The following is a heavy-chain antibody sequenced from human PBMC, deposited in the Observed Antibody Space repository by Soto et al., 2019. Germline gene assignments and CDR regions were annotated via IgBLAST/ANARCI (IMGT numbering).Heavy chain of an antibody. CDR3: ARNRIAADDYYYYMDV. CDR1: GYTFTSYD. V-gene: IGHV1-8*01. J-gene: IGHJ6*03. D-gene: IGHD6-13*01. CDR2: MNPNSGNT. Sequence: ASVKVSFTASGYTFTSYDINWVRQATGQGLEWMGWMNPNSGNTGYAQKFQGRVTMTRNTSISTAYMELSSLRSEDTAVYYCARNRIAADDYYYYMDVWGKGTTVTVSS.